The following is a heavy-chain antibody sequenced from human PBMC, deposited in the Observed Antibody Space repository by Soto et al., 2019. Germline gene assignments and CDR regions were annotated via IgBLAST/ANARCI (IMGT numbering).Heavy chain of an antibody. CDR1: GGSISSSDYH. CDR2: IYYSGST. CDR3: ARHPPVLVWFGGPDY. V-gene: IGHV4-39*01. D-gene: IGHD3-10*01. J-gene: IGHJ4*02. Sequence: QLQLQESGPGLLKPSETLSLTCTVSGGSISSSDYHWGWIRQPPGKGLEWIGTIYYSGSTYYNPSLKSRVTIYVDTSKNQFSLKLSSVTAADTAVYYCARHPPVLVWFGGPDYWGQGNLVTVSS.